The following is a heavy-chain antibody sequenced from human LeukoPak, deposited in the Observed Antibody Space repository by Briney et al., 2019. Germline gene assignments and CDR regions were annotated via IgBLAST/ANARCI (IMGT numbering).Heavy chain of an antibody. CDR2: IYYSGST. V-gene: IGHV4-39*01. Sequence: GSLRLSCAASGFTFSSYSMNWVRQAPGKGLEWIGSIYYSGSTYYNPSLKSRVTISVDTSKNQFSLKLSSVTAADTAVCYCARQVPAVIFDYWGQGTLVTVSS. CDR1: GFTFSSYSMN. J-gene: IGHJ4*02. D-gene: IGHD2-2*01. CDR3: ARQVPAVIFDY.